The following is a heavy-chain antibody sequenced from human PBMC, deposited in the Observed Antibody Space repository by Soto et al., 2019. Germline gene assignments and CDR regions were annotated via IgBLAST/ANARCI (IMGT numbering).Heavy chain of an antibody. D-gene: IGHD3-10*01. J-gene: IGHJ6*02. CDR3: ARRYXYGSGSYYNPYYYGMDV. V-gene: IGHV5-51*01. CDR2: IYPGDSDT. Sequence: GESLKISCKGSGYSFTIYWIGWVRQMPGKGLEWMGIIYPGDSDTRYSPSFQGQVTISADKSISTAYLQWSSLKASDTAMYYCARRYXYGSGSYYNPYYYGMDVWGQGTTVTVSS. CDR1: GYSFTIYW.